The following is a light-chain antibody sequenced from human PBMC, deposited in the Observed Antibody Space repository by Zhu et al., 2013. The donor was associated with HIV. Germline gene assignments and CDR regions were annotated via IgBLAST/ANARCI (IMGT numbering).Light chain of an antibody. V-gene: IGKV1-5*01. J-gene: IGKJ1*01. Sequence: DIQMTQSPSTLSASVGDRVTITCRASQTIGTWLAWYQQRPGKGPRLLIFDASVLETGVPSRFSGSGSGTDFTLTISRLEPEDFAVYYCQQYGSSPRTFGQGTKVEIK. CDR3: QQYGSSPRT. CDR2: DAS. CDR1: QTIGTW.